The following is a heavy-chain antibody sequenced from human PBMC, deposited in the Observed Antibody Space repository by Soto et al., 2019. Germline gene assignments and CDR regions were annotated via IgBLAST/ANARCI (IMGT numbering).Heavy chain of an antibody. Sequence: EVQLVQSGAEVKKPGESLKISCKGSGYSFTSYWIGWVRQMPGKGLVWMGIIYPGDSDTRYSPSFQGQVTISADKSISTAYLQWSSLKASDTAMYYCARQSTGVNMVRGVPLDYWGQGTLVTVSS. CDR3: ARQSTGVNMVRGVPLDY. V-gene: IGHV5-51*01. CDR1: GYSFTSYW. CDR2: IYPGDSDT. J-gene: IGHJ4*02. D-gene: IGHD3-10*01.